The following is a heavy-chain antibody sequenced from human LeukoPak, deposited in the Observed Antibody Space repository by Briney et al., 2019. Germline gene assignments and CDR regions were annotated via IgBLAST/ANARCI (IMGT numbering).Heavy chain of an antibody. CDR2: INHSGST. D-gene: IGHD3-16*02. CDR3: ASYVWGSYRYFYFDY. V-gene: IGHV4-34*01. CDR1: GGSFSGYY. J-gene: IGHJ4*02. Sequence: SETLSLTCAVYGGSFSGYYWSWIRQPPGKGLEWIGEINHSGSTNYNPSLKSRVTISVDTSKNQFSLKLSSVTAADTAVYYCASYVWGSYRYFYFDYWGQGTLVTVSS.